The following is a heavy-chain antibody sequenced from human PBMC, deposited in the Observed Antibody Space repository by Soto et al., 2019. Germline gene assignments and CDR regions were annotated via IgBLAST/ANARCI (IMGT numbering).Heavy chain of an antibody. J-gene: IGHJ6*02. CDR2: IYYSGST. Sequence: PSETLSLTCTVSGGSISTSSYYWGWIRQPPGKGLEWIGSIYYSGSTYYNPSLKSRVTISVDTPKNQISLKLSSVTAADTAVYYCESPKIDYYYAMDVWGQGTTVT. CDR3: ESPKIDYYYAMDV. CDR1: GGSISTSSYY. V-gene: IGHV4-39*01.